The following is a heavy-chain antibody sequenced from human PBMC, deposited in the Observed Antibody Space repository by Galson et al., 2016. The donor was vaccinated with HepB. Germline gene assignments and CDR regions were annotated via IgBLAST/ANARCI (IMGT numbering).Heavy chain of an antibody. V-gene: IGHV3-13*04. CDR3: ARDGEDEAFDI. CDR1: GFTVSNYD. J-gene: IGHJ3*02. D-gene: IGHD7-27*01. Sequence: SLRLSCAASGFTVSNYDMHWVRQAAGKGLEWVSAIGATYTTYYVGSVKGRFTIYRENAKNSFYLQMNSLRAGDTAVYYCARDGEDEAFDIWEQGTMVTVSS. CDR2: IGATYTT.